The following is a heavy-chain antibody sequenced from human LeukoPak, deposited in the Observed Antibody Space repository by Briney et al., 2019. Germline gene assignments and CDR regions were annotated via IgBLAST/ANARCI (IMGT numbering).Heavy chain of an antibody. CDR3: AKDLGGTADY. Sequence: PGGSLRLSCAASGFTFSSYGMHWVRQAPGRGLEWVAVIWYDGSNKYYADSVKGRFTISRDNSKNTLYLQMNSLRAEDTAVYYCAKDLGGTADYWGQGTLVTVSS. J-gene: IGHJ4*02. CDR1: GFTFSSYG. V-gene: IGHV3-33*06. CDR2: IWYDGSNK. D-gene: IGHD2-15*01.